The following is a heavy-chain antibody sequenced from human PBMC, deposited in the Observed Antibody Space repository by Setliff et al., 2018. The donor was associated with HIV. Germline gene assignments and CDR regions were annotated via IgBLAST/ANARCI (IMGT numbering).Heavy chain of an antibody. CDR2: ISGSGIST. Sequence: GGSLRLSCAASGFTFSTYAMNWVRQAPGKGLEWVSGISGSGISTYYADSVKGRFTISRDNSKNTLYLQMNSLRVEDTAVYYCAKDDVPRDFDIWGQGTMVTVSS. CDR3: AKDDVPRDFDI. CDR1: GFTFSTYA. J-gene: IGHJ3*02. V-gene: IGHV3-23*01.